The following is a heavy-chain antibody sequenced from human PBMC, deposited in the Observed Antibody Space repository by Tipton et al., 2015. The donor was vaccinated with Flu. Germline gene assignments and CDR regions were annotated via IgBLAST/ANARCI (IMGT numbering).Heavy chain of an antibody. Sequence: TLSLTCTVSSGSIGSTNYFCAWIRQPPGKRLELIGSIYPSGTTYYNPSLKSRVTISAETSKSQFSLMLRSVTAADTAVYYCARLSYYDVDLKNFYFDYWGQGALVTVSS. V-gene: IGHV4-39*01. CDR1: SGSIGSTNYF. D-gene: IGHD3-10*02. J-gene: IGHJ4*02. CDR3: ARLSYYDVDLKNFYFDY. CDR2: IYPSGTT.